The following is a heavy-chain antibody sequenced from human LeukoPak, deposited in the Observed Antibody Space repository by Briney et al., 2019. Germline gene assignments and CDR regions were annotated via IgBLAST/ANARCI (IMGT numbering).Heavy chain of an antibody. CDR1: GFTFSSYS. D-gene: IGHD2-2*02. CDR3: AKDPSLVYCSSTSCYTRLRGNYYYYGMDV. CDR2: ISSSSSYI. Sequence: PGGSLRLSCAASGFTFSSYSMNWVRQAPGKGLEWVSSISSSSSYIYYADSVKGRFTISRDNSKNTLYLQMNSLRAEDTAVYYCAKDPSLVYCSSTSCYTRLRGNYYYYGMDVWGQGTTVTVSS. V-gene: IGHV3-21*04. J-gene: IGHJ6*02.